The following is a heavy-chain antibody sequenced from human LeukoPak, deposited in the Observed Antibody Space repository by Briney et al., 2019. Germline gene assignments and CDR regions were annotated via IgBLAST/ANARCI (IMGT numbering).Heavy chain of an antibody. CDR1: GFTFTAYG. CDR2: ISSSSSYI. D-gene: IGHD3-9*01. Sequence: GGSLRLSCAASGFTFTAYGMHWVRQAPGKGLEWVSSISSSSSYIYYADSVKGRFTISRDNAKNSLYLQMNSLRAEDTAVYYCARDLLYDILTGPSFDYWGQGTLVTVSS. CDR3: ARDLLYDILTGPSFDY. J-gene: IGHJ4*02. V-gene: IGHV3-21*01.